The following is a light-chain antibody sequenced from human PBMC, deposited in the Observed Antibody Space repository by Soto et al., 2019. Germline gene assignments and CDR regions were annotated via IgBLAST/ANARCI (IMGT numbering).Light chain of an antibody. CDR2: GAS. J-gene: IGKJ1*01. V-gene: IGKV1-5*01. Sequence: DIQMTQSPSTLSGSVGDGSATTCRASQTISSWLAWYHQKPGKAPALLIYGASALQVGVPSRFSGSGSGTEFTLTISSLQPDDFATYYCQQYNSYSWTFGQGTKVDIK. CDR1: QTISSW. CDR3: QQYNSYSWT.